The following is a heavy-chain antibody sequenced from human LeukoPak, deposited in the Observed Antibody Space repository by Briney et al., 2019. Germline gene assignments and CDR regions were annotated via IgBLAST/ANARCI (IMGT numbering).Heavy chain of an antibody. J-gene: IGHJ4*02. CDR2: IYYSGST. CDR1: GGSISSGDYY. Sequence: SQTLSLTCTVSGGSISSGDYYWSWIRQPPGKGLEWIGYIYYSGSTYYNPSLKSRVTISVDTSKNQFSLKLSSVTAADTAVYYRARGRRGYSGYEFDYWGQGTLVTVSS. D-gene: IGHD5-12*01. CDR3: ARGRRGYSGYEFDY. V-gene: IGHV4-30-4*01.